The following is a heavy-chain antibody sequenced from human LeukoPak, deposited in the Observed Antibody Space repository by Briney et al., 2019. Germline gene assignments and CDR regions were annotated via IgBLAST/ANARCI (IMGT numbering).Heavy chain of an antibody. Sequence: PSETLSLTCAVSGGSISSGGYSWSWIRQPPGKGLEWIGYIYHSGSTYYNPSLKSRVTISVDRSKNQFSLKLSSVTAADTAVYYCARALLTTVTTWNWFDPWGQGTLVTVSS. CDR1: GGSISSGGYS. J-gene: IGHJ5*02. CDR3: ARALLTTVTTWNWFDP. D-gene: IGHD4-17*01. V-gene: IGHV4-30-2*01. CDR2: IYHSGST.